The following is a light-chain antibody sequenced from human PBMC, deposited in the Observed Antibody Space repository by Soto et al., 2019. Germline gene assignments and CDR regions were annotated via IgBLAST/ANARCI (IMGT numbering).Light chain of an antibody. CDR2: DIS. CDR1: QSVAGS. V-gene: IGKV3-11*01. J-gene: IGKJ5*01. CDR3: QQRSNRIT. Sequence: EFVLTQSPATLSLSPGERAILSCRASQSVAGSLAWYQQKPGQAPRLLIYDISTRVAAIPARFSGSGSGTDFTLTVSSLEPEDFALYYCQQRSNRITFGQGTRLEIK.